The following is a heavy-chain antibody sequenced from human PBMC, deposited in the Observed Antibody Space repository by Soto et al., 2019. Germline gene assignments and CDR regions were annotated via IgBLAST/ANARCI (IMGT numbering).Heavy chain of an antibody. V-gene: IGHV4-31*03. D-gene: IGHD2-2*01. Sequence: SETLSLTCTVSGASLHIGGYYWAWIRQNPGKGLEWIGYSYYTGVTYYNPSLGSRVNISVDTSKNQFSLGLTSVTAADTAVYYCGRDGSSTANWLDPWGQGLLVTVSS. CDR2: SYYTGVT. CDR1: GASLHIGGYY. J-gene: IGHJ5*02. CDR3: GRDGSSTANWLDP.